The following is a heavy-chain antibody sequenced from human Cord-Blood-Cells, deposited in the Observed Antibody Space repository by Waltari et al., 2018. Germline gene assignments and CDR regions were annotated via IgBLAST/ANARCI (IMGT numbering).Heavy chain of an antibody. Sequence: EVQLVQSGAEVKKPGESLKISCKGSGYSFTSYCIGWVRQMPGKGLEWMGCIYPGASDPRSSPSFQGQVPSSADKSISTAYLQWSSLKAADTAMYYCARTTTGTHFDYWGQGTLVTVSS. CDR3: ARTTTGTHFDY. J-gene: IGHJ4*02. V-gene: IGHV5-51*01. D-gene: IGHD1-1*01. CDR2: IYPGASDP. CDR1: GYSFTSYC.